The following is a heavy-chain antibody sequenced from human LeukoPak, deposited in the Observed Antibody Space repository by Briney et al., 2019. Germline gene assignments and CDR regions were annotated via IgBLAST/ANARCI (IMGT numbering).Heavy chain of an antibody. Sequence: PSETLSLTCTVSGGSFSSSTYYWAWIRQPPGKDLQWIGSIYYSGSTYFNPSLKSRVTISVDTSKNQFSLKLNSVTAADTAVYYCARGWDGIAVAGSFDYWGQGTLVTVSS. CDR1: GGSFSSSTYY. CDR2: IYYSGST. V-gene: IGHV4-39*07. CDR3: ARGWDGIAVAGSFDY. J-gene: IGHJ4*02. D-gene: IGHD6-19*01.